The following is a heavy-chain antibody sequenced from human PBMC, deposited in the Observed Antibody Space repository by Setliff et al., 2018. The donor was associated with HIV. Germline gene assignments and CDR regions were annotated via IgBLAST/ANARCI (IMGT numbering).Heavy chain of an antibody. CDR3: AKSSWWEPRAY. Sequence: GGSLRLSCAASGFTFSSNAIHWVRQAPGKGLEYVSGISSNGGSTYYADSVRGRFTISRDNSKNTLYLQMNSLRAEDTAVYYCAKSSWWEPRAYWGQGTLVTVSS. D-gene: IGHD2-15*01. J-gene: IGHJ4*02. CDR2: ISSNGGST. CDR1: GFTFSSNA. V-gene: IGHV3-64*04.